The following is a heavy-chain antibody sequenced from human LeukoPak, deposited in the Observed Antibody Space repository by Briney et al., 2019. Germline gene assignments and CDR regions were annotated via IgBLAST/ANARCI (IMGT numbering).Heavy chain of an antibody. CDR1: GGSISSSSYY. CDR3: ARQQYYYDSSGYRAPGRWYFDL. V-gene: IGHV4-39*01. J-gene: IGHJ2*01. CDR2: VYNSGST. Sequence: ETLSLTCTVSGGSISSSSYYWGWIRQPPGEGLEWIGSVYNSGSTYYNPSLYSRVYISVDTSKNQFSLKLSSVTAADTTVYYCARQQYYYDSSGYRAPGRWYFDLWGRRTIVTVSS. D-gene: IGHD3-22*01.